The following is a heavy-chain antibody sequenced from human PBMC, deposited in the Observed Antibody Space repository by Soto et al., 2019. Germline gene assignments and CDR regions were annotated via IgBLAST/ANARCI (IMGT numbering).Heavy chain of an antibody. Sequence: SGPTLVNPTQTLTLTCSSSGFSLRTSGVGVGWIRQSPGKALEWLALIYWDDDKRYSSSLNSRLTITKDTSKNQVVLTMTNMDPVDTATYYCAHSRPPRLLDYWGQGTLVTVSS. V-gene: IGHV2-5*02. CDR2: IYWDDDK. D-gene: IGHD6-6*01. J-gene: IGHJ4*02. CDR1: GFSLRTSGVG. CDR3: AHSRPPRLLDY.